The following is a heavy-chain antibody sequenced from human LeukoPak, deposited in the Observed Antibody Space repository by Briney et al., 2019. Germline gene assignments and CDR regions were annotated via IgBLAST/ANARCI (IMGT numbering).Heavy chain of an antibody. V-gene: IGHV3-23*01. CDR2: ISGSDGST. D-gene: IGHD5-12*01. CDR3: ASQGSGYDSPIDY. CDR1: GFSFRSYP. Sequence: GGSLRLSCAASGFSFRSYPMSWVRQAPGKGLEWVSTISGSDGSTYYADSVKGRFTISRDNAKNSLYLQVNSLRAEDTAVYYCASQGSGYDSPIDYWGQGTLVTVSS. J-gene: IGHJ4*02.